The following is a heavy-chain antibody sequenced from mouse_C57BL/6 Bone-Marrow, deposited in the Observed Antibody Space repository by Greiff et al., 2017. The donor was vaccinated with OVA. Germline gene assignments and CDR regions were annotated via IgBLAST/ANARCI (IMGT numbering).Heavy chain of an antibody. CDR3: TPCGPGFAY. CDR2: IDPENGDT. Sequence: VQLQQSGAELVRPGASVKLSCTASGFNIKDDYMHWVKQRPEQGLEWIGWIDPENGDTEYASKFQGKATIIADTSSNTAYLQLSSLTSEDTAVYYCTPCGPGFAYWGQGTLVTVSA. J-gene: IGHJ3*01. V-gene: IGHV14-4*01. CDR1: GFNIKDDY.